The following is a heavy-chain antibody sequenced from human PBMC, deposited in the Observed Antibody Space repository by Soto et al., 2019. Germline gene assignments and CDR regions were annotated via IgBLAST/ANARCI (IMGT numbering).Heavy chain of an antibody. CDR2: INHSGST. V-gene: IGHV4-34*01. D-gene: IGHD6-19*01. Sequence: SETLSLTCAVYGGSFSGYYWNWVRQSPGKGLEWIGEINHSGSTNYNPSLKSRVTMSVDTSKNQFSLKLSSVTAADTAVYYCARSRINIAVGARRVLKYFKHWCQGTLVNVSS. CDR1: GGSFSGYY. J-gene: IGHJ1*01. CDR3: ARSRINIAVGARRVLKYFKH.